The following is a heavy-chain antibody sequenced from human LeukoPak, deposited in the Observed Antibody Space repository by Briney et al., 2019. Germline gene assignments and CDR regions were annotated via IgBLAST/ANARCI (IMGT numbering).Heavy chain of an antibody. J-gene: IGHJ6*02. Sequence: GESLKISCKGSGYSFTNYWIGWVRQMPGKGLEWMGIIYPGDSDTRYSPSFQGQVTISADKSISTAYLQWSSLKAPDTAMYYCARQDDSSGYQYYYYYGMDVWGQGTTVTVSS. CDR3: ARQDDSSGYQYYYYYGMDV. CDR1: GYSFTNYW. V-gene: IGHV5-51*01. D-gene: IGHD3-22*01. CDR2: IYPGDSDT.